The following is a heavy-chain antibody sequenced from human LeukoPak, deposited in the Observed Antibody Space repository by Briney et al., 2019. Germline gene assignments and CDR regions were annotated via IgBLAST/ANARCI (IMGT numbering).Heavy chain of an antibody. Sequence: ASVKVSCPASVYTFTSYGISWVGRAPGQGLEWMGWISAYNGNTNYAQKLQGRVTMTTDTSTSTAYMELRSLRSDATAVYYCGRDGNWNPYYFDYWGQGTLVTVSS. D-gene: IGHD1-20*01. CDR3: GRDGNWNPYYFDY. V-gene: IGHV1-18*01. J-gene: IGHJ4*02. CDR1: VYTFTSYG. CDR2: ISAYNGNT.